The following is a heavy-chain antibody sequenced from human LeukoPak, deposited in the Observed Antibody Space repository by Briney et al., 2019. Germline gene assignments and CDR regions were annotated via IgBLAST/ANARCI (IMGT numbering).Heavy chain of an antibody. CDR2: ISNSGST. V-gene: IGHV4-59*08. CDR3: VRGGAYYYDSTGYSLGY. D-gene: IGHD3-22*01. CDR1: GVSISGYY. Sequence: PSETLSLTCTVSGVSISGYYWGWIRQSPGKGLEWIGYISNSGSTSYNPSLKSRVTISVDTSKNQFSLKLSSVTAADTAVYYCVRGGAYYYDSTGYSLGYWGQGTLVTVSS. J-gene: IGHJ4*02.